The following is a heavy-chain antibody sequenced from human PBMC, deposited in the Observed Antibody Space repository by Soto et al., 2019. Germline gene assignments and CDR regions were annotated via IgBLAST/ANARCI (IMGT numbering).Heavy chain of an antibody. V-gene: IGHV3-9*01. CDR3: AKSLEVGATESGMDV. CDR2: ISWNSGSI. D-gene: IGHD1-26*01. Sequence: EVQLLESGGGLVQPGGSLRLSCAASGFTFSSYAMSWVRQAPGKGLEWVSAISWNSGSIGYADSVKGRFTISRDNAKNSLYLQMNSLRAEDTALYYCAKSLEVGATESGMDVWGQGTTVTVSS. CDR1: GFTFSSYA. J-gene: IGHJ6*02.